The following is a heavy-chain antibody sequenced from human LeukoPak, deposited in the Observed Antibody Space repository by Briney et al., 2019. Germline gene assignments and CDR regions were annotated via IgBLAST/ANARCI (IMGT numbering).Heavy chain of an antibody. CDR1: GFTFSSYS. D-gene: IGHD3-10*01. V-gene: IGHV3-21*01. J-gene: IGHJ4*02. CDR3: ARESRAYGELDY. CDR2: ISSCSYI. Sequence: GGSLRLSCAASGFTFSSYSMNWVRQAPGKGLEWVSSISSCSYIYYVDSVKGRFTISRDNAKNSLYLQMNSLRAEDTAVYYCARESRAYGELDYWGQGTLVTVSS.